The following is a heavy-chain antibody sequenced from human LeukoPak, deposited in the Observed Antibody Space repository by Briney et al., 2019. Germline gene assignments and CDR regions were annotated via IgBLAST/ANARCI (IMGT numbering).Heavy chain of an antibody. D-gene: IGHD5-12*01. V-gene: IGHV3-23*01. CDR1: GFSLTNFA. J-gene: IGHJ4*02. CDR3: AKGAYDYIEMGYFDT. Sequence: GGSLRLSCAASGFSLTNFAMSWVRQAPGKGLEWVSLIIGSSGDTFYADSVKGRFTISRDNSKNRLYLQMNSLRAEDTALYYCAKGAYDYIEMGYFDTGAREPWSPSPQ. CDR2: IIGSSGDT.